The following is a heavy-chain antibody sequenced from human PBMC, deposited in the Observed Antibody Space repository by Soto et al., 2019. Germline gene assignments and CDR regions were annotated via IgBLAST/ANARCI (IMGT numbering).Heavy chain of an antibody. Sequence: GGSLRLSCAAARFTFSRYGMSWVRQAPGKGLEWVSGISGSGDSTYYADSVQGRFTISRDNSKNTLYLQMNSLRAEDTAVYYCARGGWDGYHDYWGQGTLVTVSS. CDR1: RFTFSRYG. V-gene: IGHV3-23*01. J-gene: IGHJ4*02. CDR2: ISGSGDST. D-gene: IGHD5-12*01. CDR3: ARGGWDGYHDY.